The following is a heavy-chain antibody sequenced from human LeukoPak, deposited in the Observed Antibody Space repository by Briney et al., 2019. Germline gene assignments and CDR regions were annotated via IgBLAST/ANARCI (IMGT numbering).Heavy chain of an antibody. CDR1: GFTFSGYE. V-gene: IGHV3-48*03. Sequence: GGSLRLSCAASGFTFSGYEMNWVRQAPGKGLEWVSYISSSGSTIYYADSVKGRFTISRDNAKNSLYLQMNSLRAEDTAVYYCAREGALTVTKDAFDIWGQGTMVTVSS. CDR3: AREGALTVTKDAFDI. D-gene: IGHD4-17*01. CDR2: ISSSGSTI. J-gene: IGHJ3*02.